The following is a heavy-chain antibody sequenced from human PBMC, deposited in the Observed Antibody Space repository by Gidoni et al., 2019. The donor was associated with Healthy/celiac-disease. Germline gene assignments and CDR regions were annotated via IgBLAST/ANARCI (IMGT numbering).Heavy chain of an antibody. CDR3: ASSLSRRGRGTYYYYGMDV. V-gene: IGHV4-4*02. D-gene: IGHD1-1*01. J-gene: IGHJ6*02. CDR2: IYHSGST. Sequence: QVQLQESVPGLVKPSWTLSLTCSVSCGSISSINWWCWFRQPPGKGLGWIGEIYHSGSTNYNQSLKSRVNISVDKSKNQFSLKLSAVTAADTAVYYCASSLSRRGRGTYYYYGMDVWGQGTTVTVSS. CDR1: CGSISSINW.